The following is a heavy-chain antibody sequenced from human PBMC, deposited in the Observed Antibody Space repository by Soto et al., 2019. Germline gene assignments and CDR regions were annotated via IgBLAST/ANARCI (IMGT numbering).Heavy chain of an antibody. CDR2: ISYDGSNK. CDR1: GFTFSSYA. J-gene: IGHJ6*02. CDR3: ARTYLPSIAAAVLAHMDV. D-gene: IGHD6-13*01. Sequence: QVQLVESGGGVVQPGRSLRLSCAASGFTFSSYAMHWVRQAPGKGLEWVAVISYDGSNKYYADYVKGRFTISRANSKNTRYVQMNSLRAQDTAVYYCARTYLPSIAAAVLAHMDVWGQGTTVPVSS. V-gene: IGHV3-30-3*01.